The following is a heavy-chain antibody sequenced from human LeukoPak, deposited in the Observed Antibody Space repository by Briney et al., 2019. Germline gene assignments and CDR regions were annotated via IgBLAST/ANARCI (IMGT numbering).Heavy chain of an antibody. CDR2: IYSGGST. J-gene: IGHJ4*02. CDR1: GFTVSSNY. V-gene: IGHV3-53*01. CDR3: AKGKMICSSTSCTQYYFDY. D-gene: IGHD2-2*01. Sequence: GGSLRLSCAASGFTVSSNYMSWVRQAPGKGLEWVSVIYSGGSTYYADSVKGRFTISRDNSKNTLYLQMNSLRAEDTAVYYCAKGKMICSSTSCTQYYFDYWGQGTLVTVSS.